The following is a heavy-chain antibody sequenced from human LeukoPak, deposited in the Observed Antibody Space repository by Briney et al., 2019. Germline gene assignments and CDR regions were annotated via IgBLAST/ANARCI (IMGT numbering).Heavy chain of an antibody. CDR3: ARHLGRYCSSTSCSVYFFDQ. Sequence: SETLSLTCSVCGGSTTTSTYYWGWIRQPPGEGLERFGCNYYSGSTYYHPSLKSRVPISADTYKNQLSLKLSSVTAADTAVYYCARHLGRYCSSTSCSVYFFDQWGGGTLVSVFS. J-gene: IGHJ4*02. V-gene: IGHV4-39*01. D-gene: IGHD2-2*01. CDR2: NYYSGST. CDR1: GGSTTTSTYY.